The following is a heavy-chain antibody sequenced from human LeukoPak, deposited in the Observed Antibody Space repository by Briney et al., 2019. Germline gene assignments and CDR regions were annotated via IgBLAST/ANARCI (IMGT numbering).Heavy chain of an antibody. D-gene: IGHD2-2*01. Sequence: GGSLRLSCAASGFTFSSYSMNWVRQAPGKGLEWVASISSSSSYIYYADSVKGRFTISRDNAKNSLYLQMNSLRAEDTAAYYCARDRYCSSTSCYSHWFDPWGQGTLVTVSS. V-gene: IGHV3-21*01. J-gene: IGHJ5*02. CDR2: ISSSSSYI. CDR1: GFTFSSYS. CDR3: ARDRYCSSTSCYSHWFDP.